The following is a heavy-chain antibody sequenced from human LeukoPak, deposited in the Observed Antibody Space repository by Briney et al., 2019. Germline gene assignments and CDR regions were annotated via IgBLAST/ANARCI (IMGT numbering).Heavy chain of an antibody. J-gene: IGHJ5*02. CDR1: GFTFSNAW. Sequence: PGGSLRLSCAASGFTFSNAWMSWVRQAPGKGLEWVGRIKSKTDGGTTDYAAPVKGRFTISRDDSKNTLYLQMNSLKTEDTAVYYCTTDVEVEDWFDPWGQGTLVTVSS. V-gene: IGHV3-15*01. CDR3: TTDVEVEDWFDP. D-gene: IGHD1-1*01. CDR2: IKSKTDGGTT.